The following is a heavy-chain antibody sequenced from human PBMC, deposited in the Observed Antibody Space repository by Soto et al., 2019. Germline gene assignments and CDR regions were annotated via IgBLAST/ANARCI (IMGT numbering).Heavy chain of an antibody. V-gene: IGHV4-4*07. CDR1: GASLSRYY. Sequence: ASETLSLTCNVSGASLSRYYWSWIRQPPGKGLEWIGRIYATGDTDYNPSLKSRISMSVDMSKKQFSLTLRSVTAADTAIYYCVRDGTKNLRDRFEPWGRGILVTVSS. CDR2: IYATGDT. D-gene: IGHD1-26*01. CDR3: VRDGTKNLRDRFEP. J-gene: IGHJ5*02.